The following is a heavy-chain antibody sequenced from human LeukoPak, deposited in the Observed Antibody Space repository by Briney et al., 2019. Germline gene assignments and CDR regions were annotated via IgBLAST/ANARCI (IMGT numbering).Heavy chain of an antibody. J-gene: IGHJ6*03. CDR3: ARVSITIFGVIRYYMDV. CDR2: IKQDGSEK. V-gene: IGHV3-7*01. Sequence: GGSLRLSCAASGFTFSRYWMSWVRQAPGKGLEWVANIKQDGSEKYYVGSVKGRFTISRDNAKNSLYLQMNSLRAEDTAIYYCARVSITIFGVIRYYMDVWGKGTTVTVSS. D-gene: IGHD3-3*01. CDR1: GFTFSRYW.